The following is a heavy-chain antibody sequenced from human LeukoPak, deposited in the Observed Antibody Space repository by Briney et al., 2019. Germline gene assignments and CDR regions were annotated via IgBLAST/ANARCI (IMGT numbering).Heavy chain of an antibody. CDR2: IKQDGSEK. Sequence: GGSLRLSCAASGFTFSSYWMSWVRQAPGKGLEWVANIKQDGSEKYYVDSMKGRFTISRDNAKNSLYLQMNSPRAEDTAVYYCARGGSYGPGDFDYWGQGTLVTVSS. CDR3: ARGGSYGPGDFDY. CDR1: GFTFSSYW. D-gene: IGHD5-18*01. V-gene: IGHV3-7*01. J-gene: IGHJ4*02.